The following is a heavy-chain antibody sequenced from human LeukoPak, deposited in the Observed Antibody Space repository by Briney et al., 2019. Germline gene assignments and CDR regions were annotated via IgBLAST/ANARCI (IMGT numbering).Heavy chain of an antibody. CDR3: AKDPISPVAGLFDY. V-gene: IGHV3-23*01. CDR1: GFVFSSFA. CDR2: ISGSGGST. Sequence: GGSLRLSCAASGFVFSSFAMNWVRQAPGKGLEWVSAISGSGGSTYYADSVKGRFTISRDNSKNTLYLQMNSLRAEDTAVYYCAKDPISPVAGLFDYWGQGTLVTVSS. D-gene: IGHD6-19*01. J-gene: IGHJ4*02.